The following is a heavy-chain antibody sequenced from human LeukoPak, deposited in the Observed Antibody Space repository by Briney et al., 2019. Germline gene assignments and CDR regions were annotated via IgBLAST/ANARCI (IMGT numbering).Heavy chain of an antibody. V-gene: IGHV3-33*01. D-gene: IGHD3-10*01. CDR3: ARAPIYGSGSYSSFDWFDP. CDR2: IWYDGTNK. CDR1: GFTFSTYG. Sequence: GGSLRLSCAASGFTFSTYGMHWVRQAPGKGLEWVALIWYDGTNKYYADSVKGRFTISSDNSKNTLYLQMNSLRADDTAVYYCARAPIYGSGSYSSFDWFDPWGQGTLVTVSS. J-gene: IGHJ5*02.